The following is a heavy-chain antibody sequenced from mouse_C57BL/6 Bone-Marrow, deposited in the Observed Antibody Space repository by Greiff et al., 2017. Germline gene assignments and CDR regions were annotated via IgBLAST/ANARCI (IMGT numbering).Heavy chain of an antibody. CDR2: IDPSDSYT. D-gene: IGHD2-4*01. CDR3: ASAYDYDGPSYWYFDV. CDR1: GYTFTSYW. Sequence: QVQLKQPGAELVMPGASVKLSCKASGYTFTSYWMHWVKQRPGQGLEWIGEIDPSDSYTNYNQKFKGKSTLTVDKSSSTAYMQLSSLTSEDSAVYYCASAYDYDGPSYWYFDVWGTGTTVTVSS. V-gene: IGHV1-69*01. J-gene: IGHJ1*03.